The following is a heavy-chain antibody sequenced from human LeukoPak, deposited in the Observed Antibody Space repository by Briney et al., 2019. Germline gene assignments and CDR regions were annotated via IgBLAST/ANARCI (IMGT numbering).Heavy chain of an antibody. CDR2: INPNSGDT. Sequence: GASVKVCCKASGYTFIGYYVHCMRQAPGQWLEWMGRINPNSGDTNYAQKFQGRVTMTRDTSISTAYMELSRLRSDDTAVYYCARDYCGGDCFPDYWGQGTLVTVSS. V-gene: IGHV1-2*06. CDR1: GYTFIGYY. CDR3: ARDYCGGDCFPDY. J-gene: IGHJ4*02. D-gene: IGHD2-21*02.